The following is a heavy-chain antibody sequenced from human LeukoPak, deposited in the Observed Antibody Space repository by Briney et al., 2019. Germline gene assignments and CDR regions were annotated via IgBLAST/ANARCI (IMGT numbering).Heavy chain of an antibody. CDR3: ATGGDHPY. D-gene: IGHD2-21*02. Sequence: GGSLRLSCAASGFTFSSYDMHWVRQATGKGLEWVSGIGTAGDTYYPGSVKGRFTISRDNSKNTLYLQMNSLRAEDTAVYYCATGGDHPYWGPGTLVTVSS. CDR1: GFTFSSYD. V-gene: IGHV3-13*01. J-gene: IGHJ1*01. CDR2: IGTAGDT.